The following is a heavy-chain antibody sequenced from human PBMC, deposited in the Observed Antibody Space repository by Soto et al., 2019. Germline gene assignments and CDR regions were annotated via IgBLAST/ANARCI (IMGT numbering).Heavy chain of an antibody. D-gene: IGHD3-10*01. Sequence: QVQLVQSGAEVRKPGASVKVSCKASGYTFSNYGLSWVRQAPGQGLEWMGWISDYNGNTHYAQKFQGRLIMTTDTSTRPAYVELRSLTSDGTAVYFCAREGYYSGSGTYSPPRYYGMDVWGQGTTVTVSS. J-gene: IGHJ6*02. CDR3: AREGYYSGSGTYSPPRYYGMDV. V-gene: IGHV1-18*01. CDR2: ISDYNGNT. CDR1: GYTFSNYG.